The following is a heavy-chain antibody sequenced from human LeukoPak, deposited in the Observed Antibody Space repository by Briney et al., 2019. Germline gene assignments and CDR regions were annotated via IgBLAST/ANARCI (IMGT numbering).Heavy chain of an antibody. CDR1: GYTFTSYY. CDR2: INPSGGST. J-gene: IGHJ3*02. Sequence: ASVKVSCKASGYTFTSYYMHWVRQAPGQGLEWMGIINPSGGSTSYAQKFQGRVTMTRDTSTSTAYMELSSLRSEDTAVYYCARDLVVVPAADAFDIWGQGTMVTVSS. CDR3: ARDLVVVPAADAFDI. D-gene: IGHD2-2*01. V-gene: IGHV1-46*01.